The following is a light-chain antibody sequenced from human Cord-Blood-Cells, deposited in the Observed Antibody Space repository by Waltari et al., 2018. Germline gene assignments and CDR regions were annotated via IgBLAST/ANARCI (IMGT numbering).Light chain of an antibody. V-gene: IGKV1-39*01. CDR3: QQSYSTPVT. CDR2: AAS. CDR1: QSISSY. Sequence: DIQMPQSPSSLSASVGDRVTITCRARQSISSYLNWYQQKPGKAPKLLIYAASSLQSGVPSRFSGSGSGTDCTLTISSLQTEDFATYYCQQSYSTPVTFGQGTKVEIK. J-gene: IGKJ1*01.